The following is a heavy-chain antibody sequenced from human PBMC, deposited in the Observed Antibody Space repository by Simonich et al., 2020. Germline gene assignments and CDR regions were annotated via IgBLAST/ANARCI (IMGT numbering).Heavy chain of an antibody. J-gene: IGHJ4*02. CDR2: INPNSGGT. V-gene: IGHV1-2*02. CDR1: GYTFTGYY. D-gene: IGHD5-12*01. Sequence: QVQLVQSGAEVKKPGASVKVSCQASGYTFTGYYMHWVRQAPGKGLEWMGWINPNSGGTNYAKKFQGRVTMTRETSISTAYMELSRLRSDDTAVYYCASSKLATIDYWGQGTLVTVSS. CDR3: ASSKLATIDY.